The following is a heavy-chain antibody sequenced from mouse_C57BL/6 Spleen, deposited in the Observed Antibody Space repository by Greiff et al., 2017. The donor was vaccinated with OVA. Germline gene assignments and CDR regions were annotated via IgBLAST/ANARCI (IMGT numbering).Heavy chain of an antibody. CDR1: GFTFSSYA. Sequence: EVKLQESGEGLVKPGGSLKLSCAASGFTFSSYAMSWVRQTPEKRLEWVAYISSGGDYIYYADTVKGRFTISRDNARNTLYLQMSSLKSEDTAMYYCTRDSNLAWFAYWGQGTLVTVSA. CDR3: TRDSNLAWFAY. V-gene: IGHV5-9-1*02. CDR2: ISSGGDYI. D-gene: IGHD2-5*01. J-gene: IGHJ3*01.